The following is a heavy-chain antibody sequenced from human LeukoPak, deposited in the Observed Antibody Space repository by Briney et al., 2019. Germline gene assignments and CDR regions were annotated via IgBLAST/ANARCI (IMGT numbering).Heavy chain of an antibody. D-gene: IGHD6-19*01. V-gene: IGHV2-70*01. CDR3: ARIYVTVAGALIDY. CDR1: GFSLSTSGMC. CDR2: NDWDEDK. Sequence: SGPXLLKPTQTLTLTCTFSGFSLSTSGMCVSWIRQPPGKALEWLSLNDWDEDKYYSTSLKTRLTISKDTSKNQVVLTMTNMDPVDTATYYCARIYVTVAGALIDYWGQGTLVTVSS. J-gene: IGHJ4*02.